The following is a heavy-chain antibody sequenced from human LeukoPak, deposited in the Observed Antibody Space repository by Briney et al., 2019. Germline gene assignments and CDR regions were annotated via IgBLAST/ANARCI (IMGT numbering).Heavy chain of an antibody. CDR2: ISSSGSTI. J-gene: IGHJ5*02. D-gene: IGHD2-15*01. Sequence: PGGSLRLSCAASGFTFSDYYMSWIRQAPGKGLEWVSYISSSGSTIYYADSVKGRFTISRDNAKDSLYLQMNSLRAEDTAVYYCARDVGQGWWIGYHGNWFDPWGQGTLVTVSS. V-gene: IGHV3-11*01. CDR3: ARDVGQGWWIGYHGNWFDP. CDR1: GFTFSDYY.